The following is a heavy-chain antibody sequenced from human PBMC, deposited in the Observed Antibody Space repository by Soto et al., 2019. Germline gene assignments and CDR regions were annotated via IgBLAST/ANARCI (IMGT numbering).Heavy chain of an antibody. V-gene: IGHV1-69*13. Sequence: SVKVSCKASGGTFSSYAISWVRQAPGQGLEWMGGIIPIFGTANYAQKFQGRVTITADESTSTAYMELSSLRSEDTAVYYCGRGDRDPLGIAAAGTFDYWGQGTLVTVSS. D-gene: IGHD6-13*01. CDR2: IIPIFGTA. J-gene: IGHJ4*02. CDR3: GRGDRDPLGIAAAGTFDY. CDR1: GGTFSSYA.